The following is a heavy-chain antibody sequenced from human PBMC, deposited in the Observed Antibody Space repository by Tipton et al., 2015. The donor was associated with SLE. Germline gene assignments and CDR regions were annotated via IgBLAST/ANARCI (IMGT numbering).Heavy chain of an antibody. CDR2: ISASGST. CDR1: GGSISSGSYY. CDR3: TRDEPAPPQV. Sequence: TLSLTCTVSGGSISSGSYYWSWIRQPAGKRLEWIGRISASGSTTYSPSLRSRVTISVDTSKNQFSLKLSSVAAADTAVYFCTRDEPAPPQVWGQGTLVTVSS. V-gene: IGHV4-61*02. J-gene: IGHJ4*02.